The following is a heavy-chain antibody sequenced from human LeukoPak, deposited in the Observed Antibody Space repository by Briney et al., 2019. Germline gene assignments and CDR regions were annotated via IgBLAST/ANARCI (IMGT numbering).Heavy chain of an antibody. J-gene: IGHJ4*02. D-gene: IGHD4-17*01. Sequence: GGSLRLSCAASGFTFSNAWMSWVRQAPGKGLEWVGRIKSKTDGETTDYAAPVKGRFTISRDDSKNTLYLQMNSLKTEDTAVYYCTTDPPQYGDWGQGTLVTVSS. CDR1: GFTFSNAW. V-gene: IGHV3-15*01. CDR2: IKSKTDGETT. CDR3: TTDPPQYGD.